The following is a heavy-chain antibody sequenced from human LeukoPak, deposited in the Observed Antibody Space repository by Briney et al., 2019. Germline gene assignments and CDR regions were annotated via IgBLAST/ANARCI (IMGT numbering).Heavy chain of an antibody. CDR2: IHNSGIT. D-gene: IGHD3-22*01. CDR1: GVSISSYY. CDR3: ARDRYYYDSSGTRWFDP. V-gene: IGHV4-59*01. J-gene: IGHJ5*02. Sequence: SETLSLTCTVSGVSISSYYWSWIRQPPGKGLEWIGYIHNSGITNYNPSLKSRVTISVDTSKSQFSLKLSSVTAADTAVYYCARDRYYYDSSGTRWFDPWGQGTLVTVSS.